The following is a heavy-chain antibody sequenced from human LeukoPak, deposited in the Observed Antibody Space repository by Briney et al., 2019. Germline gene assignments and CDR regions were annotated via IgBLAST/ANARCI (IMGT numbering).Heavy chain of an antibody. V-gene: IGHV1-69*05. Sequence: GASVKVSCKASGGTFSSYAISWLRQAPGQGLEWMGRIIPIFGTANYAQKFQGRVTITTDESTSTAYMELSSLRSEDTAVYYCARARGPQQLVVNWFDPWGQGTLVTVS. CDR3: ARARGPQQLVVNWFDP. CDR1: GGTFSSYA. J-gene: IGHJ5*02. CDR2: IIPIFGTA. D-gene: IGHD6-13*01.